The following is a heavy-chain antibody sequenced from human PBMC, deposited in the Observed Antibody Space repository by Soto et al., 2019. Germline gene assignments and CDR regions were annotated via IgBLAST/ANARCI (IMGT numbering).Heavy chain of an antibody. CDR2: IFPGDSDT. J-gene: IGHJ4*02. Sequence: GEALKVSCKAIGYTFTNYLIGWVRQTPGKGLEWMGIIFPGDSDTRYNPSFEGQVTVSADESTSTAYLQWNTLKASDTAMYYCVRPNFGALTHFDFWGQGTLVTVSS. CDR1: GYTFTNYL. CDR3: VRPNFGALTHFDF. V-gene: IGHV5-51*01. D-gene: IGHD3-16*01.